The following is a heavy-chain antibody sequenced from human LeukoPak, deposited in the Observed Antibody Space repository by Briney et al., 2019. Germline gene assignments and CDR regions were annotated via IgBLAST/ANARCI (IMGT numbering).Heavy chain of an antibody. CDR3: AREALDYYDSSGYFDY. CDR1: GFTFSSYG. D-gene: IGHD3-22*01. Sequence: GRSLRLSCAASGFTFSSYGMHWVRQAPGKGLEWVAVIWYDGSNKYYADSVKGRFTISRDNSKNTLYLQMNSPRAEDTAVYYCAREALDYYDSSGYFDYWGQGTLVTVSS. CDR2: IWYDGSNK. V-gene: IGHV3-33*01. J-gene: IGHJ4*02.